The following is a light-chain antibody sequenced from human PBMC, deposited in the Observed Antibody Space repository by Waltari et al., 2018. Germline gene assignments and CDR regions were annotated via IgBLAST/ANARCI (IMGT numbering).Light chain of an antibody. CDR3: MQALQTLLS. CDR2: LGS. V-gene: IGKV2-28*01. Sequence: DIVVTQSPPSLPVTPGEPASISCRSSQSLLHSNGYNYLHWFLQKPGQSPQLLIYLGSNRASGVPDRFSGSGSGTDFTLKISRVEAEDVGVYYCMQALQTLLSFGGGTKVEIK. J-gene: IGKJ4*01. CDR1: QSLLHSNGYNY.